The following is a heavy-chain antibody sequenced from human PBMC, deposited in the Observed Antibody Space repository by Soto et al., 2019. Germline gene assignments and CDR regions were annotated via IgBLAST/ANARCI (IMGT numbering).Heavy chain of an antibody. CDR3: ARGVTTGHDAFNI. Sequence: EVQLVESGGGLVQPGGSLRLSCAASGFTVSSNYMSWVRQAPGKGLEWVSVINSGGSTYYADSVKGRFTISRHNSKSTLYLQMNSLRSEDTAVYYCARGVTTGHDAFNIWRQRTMVTVSS. CDR2: INSGGST. D-gene: IGHD4-17*01. V-gene: IGHV3-53*04. J-gene: IGHJ3*02. CDR1: GFTVSSNY.